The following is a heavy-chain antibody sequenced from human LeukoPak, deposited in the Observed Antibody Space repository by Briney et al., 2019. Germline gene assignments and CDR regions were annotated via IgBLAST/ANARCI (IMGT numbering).Heavy chain of an antibody. D-gene: IGHD6-19*01. CDR2: MNPNSGNT. CDR3: ARREIAVAGTNFDY. V-gene: IGHV1-8*01. CDR1: GYTFTSYD. J-gene: IGHJ4*02. Sequence: ASVKVSCKASGYTFTSYDINWVRQATGQGLEWMGWMNPNSGNTGYAQKFQGRVTMTRNTSISTAYMELSSLRSEDTAVYYCARREIAVAGTNFDYWGQGTLVTVSS.